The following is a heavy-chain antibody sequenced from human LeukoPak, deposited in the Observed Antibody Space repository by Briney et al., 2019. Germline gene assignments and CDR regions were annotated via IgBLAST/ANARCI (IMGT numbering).Heavy chain of an antibody. CDR1: GYTFTSYG. V-gene: IGHV1-18*01. J-gene: IGHJ3*02. Sequence: ASVKVSCKASGYTFTSYGISWVRQAPGQGLEWMGCINAYNGKTNYAQKLQGRVTMTTDTSTNTPYMDMSSLRAEETAVYYCARVRAGYNDAYDIWGQGTMVTVSS. CDR3: ARVRAGYNDAYDI. D-gene: IGHD5-24*01. CDR2: INAYNGKT.